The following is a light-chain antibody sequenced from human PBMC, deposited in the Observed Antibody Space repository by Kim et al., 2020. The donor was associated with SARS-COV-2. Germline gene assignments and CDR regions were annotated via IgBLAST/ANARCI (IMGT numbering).Light chain of an antibody. Sequence: VSPGERAPLACRASQSVSSNLAWYQQKPGQAPVLLMYGASTGATGIPARFSGSGSGTEFTLTISSLQSEDFAVYYCQQYNNWPLTFGQGTKVDIK. V-gene: IGKV3-15*01. CDR3: QQYNNWPLT. J-gene: IGKJ1*01. CDR2: GAS. CDR1: QSVSSN.